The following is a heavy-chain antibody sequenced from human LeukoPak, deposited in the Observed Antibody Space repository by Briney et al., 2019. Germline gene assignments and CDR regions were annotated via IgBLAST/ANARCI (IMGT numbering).Heavy chain of an antibody. D-gene: IGHD2-21*02. J-gene: IGHJ3*02. CDR1: GGSISSGSYY. V-gene: IGHV4-61*02. Sequence: SQTLSLTCTVSGGSISSGSYYWSWIRQPAGKGLEWIGRIYTSGSTNYNPSLKSRVTISVDTSKNQFSLKLSSVTAADTAVYYCARDVVVTGNDAFDIWGQGTMVTVSS. CDR3: ARDVVVTGNDAFDI. CDR2: IYTSGST.